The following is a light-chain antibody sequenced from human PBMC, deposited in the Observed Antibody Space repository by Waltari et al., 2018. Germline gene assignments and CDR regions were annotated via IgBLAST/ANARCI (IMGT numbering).Light chain of an antibody. CDR2: KAS. CDR3: QQYSSYTT. J-gene: IGKJ1*01. CDR1: QSISSW. Sequence: DIQMTQSPSTLSASVGDRVTITCRASQSISSWLAWYQQKPGKAPKLLIYKASNLEGGVPSRFSGSGSGTEFTLTISSLQPDDFATYYCQQYSSYTTFGQGTKVEIK. V-gene: IGKV1-5*03.